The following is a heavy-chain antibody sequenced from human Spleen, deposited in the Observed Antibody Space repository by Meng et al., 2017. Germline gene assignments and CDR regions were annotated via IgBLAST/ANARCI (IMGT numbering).Heavy chain of an antibody. CDR3: ARGPTTMAHDFDY. CDR1: GGSFSGYY. V-gene: IGHV4-34*01. Sequence: SETLSLTCAVYGGSFSGYYWSWIRQPPGKGLEWIGEVNHSGSTNYNPSLESRATISVDTSQNTLSLKLSSVTAADSAVYYCARGPTTMAHDFDYWGQGTLVTVSS. J-gene: IGHJ4*02. CDR2: VNHSGST. D-gene: IGHD4-11*01.